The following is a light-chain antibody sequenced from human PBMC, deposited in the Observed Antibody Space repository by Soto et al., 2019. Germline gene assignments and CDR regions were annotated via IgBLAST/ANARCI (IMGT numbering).Light chain of an antibody. V-gene: IGKV3-15*01. J-gene: IGKJ1*01. CDR2: GAS. CDR1: QSVSSN. CDR3: QQYDSCSVT. Sequence: EVVMTQSPVTLSVSQEERATLSCRASQSVSSNLAWYQQKPGQAPRLLIYGASTRATGIPARFSGSGSGTEFTLTISSLQSEDFATYYCQQYDSCSVTLGQGSKVDIK.